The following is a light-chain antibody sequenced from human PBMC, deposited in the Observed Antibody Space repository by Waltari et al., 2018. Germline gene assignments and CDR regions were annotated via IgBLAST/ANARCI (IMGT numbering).Light chain of an antibody. CDR1: SGSLSTTSY. CDR2: KAN. CDR3: ALYMGSGIWV. V-gene: IGLV8-61*01. Sequence: VTLTCALSSGSLSTTSYATWYQQTPGQAPRTLVYKANARSSGVPDRFSGPILGNTAALTITGAQADDESDYYCALYMGSGIWVFGGGTRLTVL. J-gene: IGLJ3*02.